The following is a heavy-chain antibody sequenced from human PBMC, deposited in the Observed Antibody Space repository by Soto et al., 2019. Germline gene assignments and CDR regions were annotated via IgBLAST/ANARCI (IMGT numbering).Heavy chain of an antibody. CDR2: IIPIFGTA. J-gene: IGHJ6*02. Sequence: QVQLVQSGADVKKPGSSVKVYCKAPGGTFSSYAISWVRQAPGQGLEWMGGIIPIFGTAKYAQKFQGRVTITEDESTSTGYMELSSLRSEDTAVYYCARSQGGSSSLDIYFYYYYGMDVWVQGTTVTVSS. CDR3: ARSQGGSSSLDIYFYYYYGMDV. CDR1: GGTFSSYA. D-gene: IGHD2-15*01. V-gene: IGHV1-69*01.